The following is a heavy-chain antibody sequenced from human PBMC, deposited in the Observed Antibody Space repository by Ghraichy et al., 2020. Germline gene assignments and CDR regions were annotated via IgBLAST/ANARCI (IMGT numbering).Heavy chain of an antibody. CDR1: GFTFSSYW. CDR2: INSYGSKT. V-gene: IGHV3-74*01. J-gene: IGHJ4*02. CDR3: ARGRSQYFDY. Sequence: LSLTCAASGFTFSSYWIHWVRQAPGKGLVWVSYINSYGSKTDYADSVKGRFTISRDNAKNTLSLQMNSLGAEDTAVYYCARGRSQYFDYWGQGALVTVSS. D-gene: IGHD3-10*01.